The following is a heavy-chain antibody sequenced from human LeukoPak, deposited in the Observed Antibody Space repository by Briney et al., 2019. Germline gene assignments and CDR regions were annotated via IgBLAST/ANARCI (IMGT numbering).Heavy chain of an antibody. CDR3: ARDRAAGNYMDV. V-gene: IGHV1-2*02. J-gene: IGHJ6*03. CDR1: GYTFTDYY. D-gene: IGHD6-13*01. Sequence: ASVKVSCKASGYTFTDYYMHWVRQAPGQGLEWMGWINPNNGGTTYAQNFQGRVTMTRDTSISTAYMELSRLTSDDTAVYYCARDRAAGNYMDVWGKGTTVIVFS. CDR2: INPNNGGT.